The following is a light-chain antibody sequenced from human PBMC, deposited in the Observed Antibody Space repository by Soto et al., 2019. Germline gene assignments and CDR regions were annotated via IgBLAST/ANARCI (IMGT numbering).Light chain of an antibody. V-gene: IGKV3-11*01. CDR1: QSVGSY. CDR2: DAS. J-gene: IGKJ5*01. Sequence: ILLTQSPATLSLSPGEKATLSCRASQSVGSYLAWYQQKPGQAPRPLIYDASNRATGIPARFSGSGSGTDFTLTISSLEPEDFAVYYGQQRSNWPTITFGQGTRLEIK. CDR3: QQRSNWPTIT.